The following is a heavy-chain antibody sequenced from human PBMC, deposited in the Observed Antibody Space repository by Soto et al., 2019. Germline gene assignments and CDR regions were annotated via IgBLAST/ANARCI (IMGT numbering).Heavy chain of an antibody. J-gene: IGHJ6*02. D-gene: IGHD4-4*01. V-gene: IGHV4-61*01. CDR3: ARAASNYGYYYYYYGMDV. CDR2: IYYSGST. Sequence: SETLSLTCTVSGGSVSSGSYYWSWIRQPPGKGLEWIGYIYYSGSTNYNPSLKSRVTISVDTSKNQFSLKLSSVTAVDTAVYYCARAASNYGYYYYYYGMDVWGQGTTVTVSS. CDR1: GGSVSSGSYY.